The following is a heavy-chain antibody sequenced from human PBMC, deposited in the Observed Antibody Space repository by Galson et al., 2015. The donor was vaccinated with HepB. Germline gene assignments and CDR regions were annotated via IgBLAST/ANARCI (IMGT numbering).Heavy chain of an antibody. J-gene: IGHJ6*02. CDR2: ISYDGSNK. CDR3: ARDSPRDGSGTNWYHYYHGMDV. D-gene: IGHD3-10*01. Sequence: SLRLSCAASGFTFSSYAMHWVRQAPGKGLEWVAVISYDGSNKHYADSVKGRFTISRDKSKNTLSLQMNSLRAEDTAVYYCARDSPRDGSGTNWYHYYHGMDVWGQGTTVTVSS. V-gene: IGHV3-30*04. CDR1: GFTFSSYA.